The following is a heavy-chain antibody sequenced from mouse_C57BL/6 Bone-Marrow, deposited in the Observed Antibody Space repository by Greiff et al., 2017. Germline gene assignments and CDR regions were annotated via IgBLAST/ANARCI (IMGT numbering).Heavy chain of an antibody. CDR2: IYPGSGST. V-gene: IGHV1-55*01. Sequence: VQLQQPGAELVKPGASVKMSCKASGYTFTSYWLTWVKQRPGQGLEWIGDIYPGSGSTNYNEKFKSKATLTVSTSSSTAYMQLSSLTSEDSAVYYCASSTMVTTTGYYFDTWDQGTTLTVSS. J-gene: IGHJ2*01. CDR1: GYTFTSYW. D-gene: IGHD2-2*01. CDR3: ASSTMVTTTGYYFDT.